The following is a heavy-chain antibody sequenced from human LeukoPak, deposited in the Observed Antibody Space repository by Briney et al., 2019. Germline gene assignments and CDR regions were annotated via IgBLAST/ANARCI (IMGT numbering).Heavy chain of an antibody. V-gene: IGHV3-23*01. J-gene: IGHJ4*02. CDR3: AKASVGHCSGAFCYPFDS. CDR2: ISGDNPGT. D-gene: IGHD2-15*01. Sequence: GGSLRLSCAASGFTFGTYAMSWVRQTPGKGLEWVAAISGDNPGTYHATSVRGRFSISRDNSKNTLHLQMNGLKAEDAAIYYCAKASVGHCSGAFCYPFDSWGQGTLVTVSS. CDR1: GFTFGTYA.